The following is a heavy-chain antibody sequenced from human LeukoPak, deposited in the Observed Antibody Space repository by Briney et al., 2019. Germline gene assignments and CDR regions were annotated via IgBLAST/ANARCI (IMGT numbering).Heavy chain of an antibody. CDR1: GCTFTSYG. Sequence: ASVKVSCKASGCTFTSYGISWVRQAPGQGLEWMGWISAYNGNTNYAQKLQGRVTMTTDTSTSTAYMELRSLRSDDTAVYYCARVGRGYTFYYYYYMDVWGKGTTVTVSS. D-gene: IGHD5-18*01. J-gene: IGHJ6*03. V-gene: IGHV1-18*01. CDR3: ARVGRGYTFYYYYYMDV. CDR2: ISAYNGNT.